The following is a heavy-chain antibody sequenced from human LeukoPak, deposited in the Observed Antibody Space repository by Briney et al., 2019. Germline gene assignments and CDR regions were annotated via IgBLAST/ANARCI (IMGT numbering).Heavy chain of an antibody. J-gene: IGHJ6*02. CDR1: GFTFGDYA. D-gene: IGHD6-6*01. Sequence: GGSLRLSCTASGFTFGDYAMSWVRQAPRKGLEWVGFIRSKAYGGTTEYAASVEGRFTISRHDSKSIAYLQMNSLKTEDTAVYYCTRVIRSSSRPPPPHHYYYYGIDVWGQGTTVTVSS. CDR2: IRSKAYGGTT. CDR3: TRVIRSSSRPPPPHHYYYYGIDV. V-gene: IGHV3-49*04.